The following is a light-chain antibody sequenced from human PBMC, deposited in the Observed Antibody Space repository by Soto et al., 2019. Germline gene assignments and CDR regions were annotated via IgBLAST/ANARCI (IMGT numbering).Light chain of an antibody. CDR2: EVS. CDR1: SSDVGYYNR. CDR3: SSYTTSSTLV. J-gene: IGLJ2*01. Sequence: QSVLTQPPSVSGSPGQSVTISCTGTSSDVGYYNRVSWYQQPPGTAPKLMVFEVSNRPSGVPDRFSGSMSGNTASLTISGLQAEDEADYYCSSYTTSSTLVFGGGTKLTVL. V-gene: IGLV2-18*02.